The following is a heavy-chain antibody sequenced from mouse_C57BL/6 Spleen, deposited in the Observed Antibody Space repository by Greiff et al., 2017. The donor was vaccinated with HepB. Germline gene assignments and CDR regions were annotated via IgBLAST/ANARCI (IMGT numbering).Heavy chain of an antibody. V-gene: IGHV1-22*01. CDR1: GYTFTDYN. CDR2: INPNNGGT. Sequence: EVQRVESGPELVKPGASVKMSCKASGYTFTDYNMHWVKQSHGKSLEWIGYINPNNGGTSYNQKFKGKATLTVNKSSSTAYMELRSLTSEDSAVYYCARKGYYYGSSHWYFDVWGTGTTVTVSS. CDR3: ARKGYYYGSSHWYFDV. J-gene: IGHJ1*03. D-gene: IGHD1-1*01.